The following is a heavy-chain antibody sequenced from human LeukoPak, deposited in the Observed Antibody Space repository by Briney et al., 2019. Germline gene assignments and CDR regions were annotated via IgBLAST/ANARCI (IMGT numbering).Heavy chain of an antibody. CDR3: ARDKTAYYYDSSGYYSSGEGMDV. D-gene: IGHD3-22*01. V-gene: IGHV1-69*04. CDR1: GGTFSSYA. Sequence: SVKVSCKASGGTFSSYAISWVRQAPGQGLEWMGRIIPILGIANYAQKFQGRVTITADKSTSTAYMELSSLRSEDTGVYYCARDKTAYYYDSSGYYSSGEGMDVWGQGTTVTVSS. CDR2: IIPILGIA. J-gene: IGHJ6*02.